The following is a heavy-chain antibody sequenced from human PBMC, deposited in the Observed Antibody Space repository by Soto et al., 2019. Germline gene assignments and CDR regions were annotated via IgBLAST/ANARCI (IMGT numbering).Heavy chain of an antibody. V-gene: IGHV1-58*01. D-gene: IGHD2-8*02. Sequence: LVQSGPDVKKPGTSVKVSCKTSGFTFGSSAVQWVRQVRGQRLEWIGWIVVASGYSNVAQKFQDRVSLTRDLSTNIGFMELSSLPSEDSAMYYCAADVIGVAGDFDHWGQGTLVSVSS. J-gene: IGHJ4*02. CDR3: AADVIGVAGDFDH. CDR2: IVVASGYS. CDR1: GFTFGSSA.